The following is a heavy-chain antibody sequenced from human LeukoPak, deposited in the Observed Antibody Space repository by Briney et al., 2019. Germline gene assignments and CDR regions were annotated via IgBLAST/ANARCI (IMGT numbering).Heavy chain of an antibody. D-gene: IGHD5-12*01. CDR2: INPTGGST. Sequence: ASVKVSCKASGYTFTSYYMHWVRQAPGQGLEWMGLINPTGGSTGYAQKFQGRVTMTRDMSTSTAYMELRSLRSDDTAVYYCARVSIVATISTLMLDYWGQGTLVTVSS. CDR3: ARVSIVATISTLMLDY. V-gene: IGHV1-46*01. J-gene: IGHJ4*02. CDR1: GYTFTSYY.